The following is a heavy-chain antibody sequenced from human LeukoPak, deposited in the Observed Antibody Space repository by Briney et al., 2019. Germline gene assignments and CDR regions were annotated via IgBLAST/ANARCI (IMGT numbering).Heavy chain of an antibody. CDR2: MNPNSGNT. D-gene: IGHD3-9*01. Sequence: ASVKVSCKASGYTFTSYDINWVRQATGQGLEWMGWMNPNSGNTGYAQKFQGRVTMTRNTSISTAYMELSSLRSEDTAVYYCASGHDILTGYGYWGQGTLVTVSS. J-gene: IGHJ4*02. CDR3: ASGHDILTGYGY. CDR1: GYTFTSYD. V-gene: IGHV1-8*01.